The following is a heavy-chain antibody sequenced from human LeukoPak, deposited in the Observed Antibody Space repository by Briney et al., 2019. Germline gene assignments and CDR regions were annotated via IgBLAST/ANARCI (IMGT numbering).Heavy chain of an antibody. J-gene: IGHJ5*02. CDR1: RFTFCSFV. D-gene: IGHD2-8*01. Sequence: GRSLRLSCAASRFTFCSFVMHSGRQAPSKGLGWGAVISYDGSNKYYADSVKGRFTISRDNSKNTLYPQMDSLRAEGTAVYYCRCPSDWFDPWGQGTLVTVSS. CDR2: ISYDGSNK. CDR3: RCPSDWFDP. V-gene: IGHV3-30*03.